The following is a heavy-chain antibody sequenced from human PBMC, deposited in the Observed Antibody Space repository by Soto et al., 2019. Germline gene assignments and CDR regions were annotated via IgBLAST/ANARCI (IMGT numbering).Heavy chain of an antibody. D-gene: IGHD3-9*01. CDR3: ATKISETRPDYDILTGPDY. Sequence: ASVKLSCKASGGTFSSYTISRVRQAPGQGLEWMGWISAYLGIANYAQKLQGRVTMTTDTSTSTAYMELRSLRSDDTAVYYCATKISETRPDYDILTGPDYWGQGTLVTVSS. V-gene: IGHV1-18*01. CDR2: ISAYLGIA. J-gene: IGHJ4*02. CDR1: GGTFSSYT.